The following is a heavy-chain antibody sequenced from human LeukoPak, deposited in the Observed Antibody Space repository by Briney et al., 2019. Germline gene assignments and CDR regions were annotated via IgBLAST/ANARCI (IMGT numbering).Heavy chain of an antibody. D-gene: IGHD3-22*01. V-gene: IGHV4-4*07. J-gene: IGHJ3*02. CDR1: GGSIRSYY. CDR3: ARGGYYDSSGPTLDI. CDR2: IYTSGST. Sequence: SETLSLTCTVSGGSIRSYYWSWIRQPAGKGLEWIGRIYTSGSTNYNPSLKSRVTMSVDTSKNQFSLKLSSVTPADTAVYYCARGGYYDSSGPTLDIWGQGTMVTVSS.